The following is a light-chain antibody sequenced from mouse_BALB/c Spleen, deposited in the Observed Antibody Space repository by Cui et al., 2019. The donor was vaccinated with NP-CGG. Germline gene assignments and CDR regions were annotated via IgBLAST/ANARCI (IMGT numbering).Light chain of an antibody. CDR1: TGAVTTSNY. CDR3: ALWYSNHWV. V-gene: IGLV1*01. J-gene: IGLJ1*01. Sequence: QAVVTQESALTTSPGETVTLTCRSSTGAVTTSNYDNWVQEKPDHLFTVLIGGTNNRAPGVPARFSGSLMGDKAALTITGAQTEDEAIYFCALWYSNHWVFGGGTKLTVL. CDR2: GTN.